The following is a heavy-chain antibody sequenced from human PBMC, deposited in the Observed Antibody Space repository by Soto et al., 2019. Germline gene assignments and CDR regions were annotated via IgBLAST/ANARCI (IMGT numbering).Heavy chain of an antibody. CDR1: GFTFSTYA. CDR2: ISGSGGST. J-gene: IGHJ4*02. Sequence: GGSLRLSCVASGFTFSTYAMSWVRQAPGKGLEWVSAISGSGGSTFYADSVKGRFKIARDNPKNTLYLQMNSLSLEDTAIYYCAKDRGVIYNPFDYWGQGTLVTVSS. D-gene: IGHD2-21*01. V-gene: IGHV3-23*01. CDR3: AKDRGVIYNPFDY.